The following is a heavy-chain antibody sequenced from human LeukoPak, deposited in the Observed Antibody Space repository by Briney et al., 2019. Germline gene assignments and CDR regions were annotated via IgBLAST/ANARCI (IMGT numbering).Heavy chain of an antibody. Sequence: GGSLRLSCAASGFTFDDYAMHWVRQPPGKGLEWVSSIFQGGGEIHYADSVRGRFTISRDNSKNTLFLQMNSLRAEDTAIYYCATYRQVMLPFESWGRGTLVTVSS. CDR1: GFTFDDYA. D-gene: IGHD5-18*01. CDR2: IFQGGGEI. V-gene: IGHV3-23*01. J-gene: IGHJ4*02. CDR3: ATYRQVMLPFES.